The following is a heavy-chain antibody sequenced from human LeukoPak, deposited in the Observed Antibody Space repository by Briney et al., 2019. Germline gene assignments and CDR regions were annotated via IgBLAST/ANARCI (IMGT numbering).Heavy chain of an antibody. CDR1: GGSISSYY. J-gene: IGHJ4*02. CDR3: ATGYSYGLVYFEY. CDR2: IYYSGST. D-gene: IGHD5-18*01. Sequence: PSETLSLTCTVSGGSISSYYWSWIRQPPGKGLEWIGYIYYSGSTNYNPSLKSRVTISVDTSKNQFSLKLSSVTAADTAVYNCATGYSYGLVYFEYWGQGTLVTVSS. V-gene: IGHV4-59*01.